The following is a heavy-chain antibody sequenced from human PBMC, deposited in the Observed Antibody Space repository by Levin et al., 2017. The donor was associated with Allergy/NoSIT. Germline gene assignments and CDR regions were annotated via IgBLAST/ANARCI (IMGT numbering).Heavy chain of an antibody. CDR3: ANVGGSATTLVDD. CDR1: GFTFSNYA. CDR2: IGGGGGDT. J-gene: IGHJ4*02. D-gene: IGHD3-10*01. V-gene: IGHV3-23*01. Sequence: PSSETLSLTCAASGFTFSNYAMSWVRQAPEKGLEWVSSIGGGGGDTYYADSVKGRFTISRDNSKNTLYLQMNSLRAEDTAVYYCANVGGSATTLVDDWGQGTLVTVSS.